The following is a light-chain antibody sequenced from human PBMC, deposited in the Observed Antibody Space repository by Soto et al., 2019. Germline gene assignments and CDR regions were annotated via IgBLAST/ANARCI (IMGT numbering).Light chain of an antibody. CDR2: DVS. J-gene: IGLJ1*01. CDR1: SSDVGGYNY. Sequence: QAVVTQPRSVSGSPGQSVTISCTGTSSDVGGYNYVSWYQQHPGKAPKLMIYDVSKRPSGVPDRFSGSKSGNTASLTISGLQAEDEADYYCCSYAGSYPSYVFGTGTKLTVL. CDR3: CSYAGSYPSYV. V-gene: IGLV2-11*01.